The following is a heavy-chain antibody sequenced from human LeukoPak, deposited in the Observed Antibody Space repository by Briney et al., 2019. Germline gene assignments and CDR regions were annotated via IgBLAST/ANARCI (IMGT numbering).Heavy chain of an antibody. CDR2: IKQDGSKK. J-gene: IGHJ4*02. Sequence: GGSLRLSCVASGFPFSSYWMTWVRQAPGKGLEWVANIKQDGSKKSYVDSVKGRFTISRDNAKNSLYLQMNSLRAEDTAIYYCTRVGYIDEGVDYWGQGTLVTASS. CDR3: TRVGYIDEGVDY. CDR1: GFPFSSYW. V-gene: IGHV3-7*04. D-gene: IGHD5-24*01.